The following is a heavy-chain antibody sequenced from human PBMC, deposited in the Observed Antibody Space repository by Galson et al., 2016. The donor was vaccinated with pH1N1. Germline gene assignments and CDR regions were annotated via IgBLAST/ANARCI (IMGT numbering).Heavy chain of an antibody. CDR2: ISGRGGNI. D-gene: IGHD3-3*01. Sequence: SLRLSCAASGFTFKNYVMSWVRQGPGKGLEWVSGISGRGGNIYYVDSVKGRFTISRDNFKNTLYLEMKNLRADDTAIYYCTRDRSQDFLHLPMAGFDVWGQGTTVTVSS. J-gene: IGHJ3*01. CDR1: GFTFKNYV. V-gene: IGHV3-23*01. CDR3: TRDRSQDFLHLPMAGFDV.